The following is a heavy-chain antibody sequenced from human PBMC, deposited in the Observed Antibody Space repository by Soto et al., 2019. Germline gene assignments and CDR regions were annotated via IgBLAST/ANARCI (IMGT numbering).Heavy chain of an antibody. CDR1: GFTFSSYA. V-gene: IGHV3-23*01. J-gene: IGHJ4*02. Sequence: GGSLRLSCAASGFTFSSYAMSWVRQAPGKGLEWVSAISGSGGSTYYADSVKGRFTISRDNSKNTLYLQMNSLRAEDTAVYYCANVRNTAMVPYYFDYWGQGTLVPVSS. CDR2: ISGSGGST. D-gene: IGHD5-18*01. CDR3: ANVRNTAMVPYYFDY.